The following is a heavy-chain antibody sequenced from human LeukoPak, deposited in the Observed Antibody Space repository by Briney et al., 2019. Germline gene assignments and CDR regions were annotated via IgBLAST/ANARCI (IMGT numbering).Heavy chain of an antibody. CDR1: GFTFSSYS. V-gene: IGHV3-23*01. CDR3: AKDSTRYSGSYGSFDI. Sequence: PGGSLRLSCAASGFTFSSYSMNWVRQAPGKGLEWVSAISGSGGSTYYADSVKGRFTISRDNSKNTLYLQMNSLRAEDTAVYYCAKDSTRYSGSYGSFDIWGQGTMVTVSS. D-gene: IGHD1-26*01. J-gene: IGHJ3*02. CDR2: ISGSGGST.